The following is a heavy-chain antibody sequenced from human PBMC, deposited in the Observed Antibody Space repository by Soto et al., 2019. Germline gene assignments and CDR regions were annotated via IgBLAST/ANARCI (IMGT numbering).Heavy chain of an antibody. CDR2: ISESGGST. CDR3: AKRSPYSSGWYSPIFDY. Sequence: SGGSLRLSCAASGVSFSDYAMSWVRQAPGKGLEWVSVISESGGSTHYADSVRGRFTVSRDNSKNSLSLRMNSLRDEDTAVYFCAKRSPYSSGWYSPIFDYWGQGALVTVSS. CDR1: GVSFSDYA. J-gene: IGHJ4*02. D-gene: IGHD6-13*01. V-gene: IGHV3-23*01.